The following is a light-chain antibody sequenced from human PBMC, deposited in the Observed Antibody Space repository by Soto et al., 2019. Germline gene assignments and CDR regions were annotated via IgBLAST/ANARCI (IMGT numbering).Light chain of an antibody. CDR3: QQYNNWPLT. CDR2: GAS. J-gene: IGKJ4*01. V-gene: IGKV3D-15*01. Sequence: EIVMTQSPATLSVSPGERATLSRRASQSVNIYLAWYQQKPGQAPRLLIFGASSRATGIPARFSGSGSGTEFTLTISSLQSEDFAVYYCQQYNNWPLTFGGGTKVDIK. CDR1: QSVNIY.